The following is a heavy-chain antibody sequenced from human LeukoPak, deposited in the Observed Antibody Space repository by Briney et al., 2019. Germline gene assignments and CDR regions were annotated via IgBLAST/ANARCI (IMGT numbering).Heavy chain of an antibody. CDR1: GFTFTSSA. V-gene: IGHV1-58*01. J-gene: IGHJ3*02. CDR2: IVVGSGNT. D-gene: IGHD3-10*01. Sequence: ASVKVSCKASGFTFTSSAVQWVRQARGQRLEWIGWIVVGSGNTNYAQKFQGRVTMTEDTSTDTAYMELSSLRSEDTAVYYCATMVRGVDDAFDIWGQGTMVTVSS. CDR3: ATMVRGVDDAFDI.